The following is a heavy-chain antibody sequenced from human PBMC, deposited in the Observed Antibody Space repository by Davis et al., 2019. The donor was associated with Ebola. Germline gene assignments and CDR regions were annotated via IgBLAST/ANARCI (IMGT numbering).Heavy chain of an antibody. CDR1: GGAISSYY. CDR3: ARQAVYYYYGMDV. CDR2: IYYSGST. J-gene: IGHJ6*02. V-gene: IGHV4-59*08. D-gene: IGHD6-19*01. Sequence: MPGGSLTLSCNVSGGAISSYYWSWIRQPPGKGLTWIGYIYYSGSTNYNPSLKSRVTISVDTSKNQFSLKLSSVTAADTAVYYCARQAVYYYYGMDVWGQGTTVTVSS.